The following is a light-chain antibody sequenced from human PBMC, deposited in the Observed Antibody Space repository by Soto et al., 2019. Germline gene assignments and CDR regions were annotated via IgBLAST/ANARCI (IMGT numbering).Light chain of an antibody. Sequence: DIQMTQSPSSLSAFVGDRVTITCRSSQTISSYLNWYQQKPGKAPKVLIYAASYLQTGVSSRFSGRGSGTDSTLTIDSLQPEDAATYYCQQSYIRFTFGPGTKVAI. J-gene: IGKJ3*01. V-gene: IGKV1-39*01. CDR1: QTISSY. CDR2: AAS. CDR3: QQSYIRFT.